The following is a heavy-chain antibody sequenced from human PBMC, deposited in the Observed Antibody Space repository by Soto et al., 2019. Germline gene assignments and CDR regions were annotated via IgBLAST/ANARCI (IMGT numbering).Heavy chain of an antibody. D-gene: IGHD1-1*01. V-gene: IGHV1-69*12. CDR1: GGTFSSYA. CDR3: ARCPGTTPNDYYGMDV. Sequence: QVQLVQSGAEVKKPGSSVKVSCKASGGTFSSYAISWVRQVPGKGLEWMGGIIPIFGTANYAQKFQGRVTITADESTSTAYMELSSLRSEDTAVDYCARCPGTTPNDYYGMDVWGQGTTVTVSS. CDR2: IIPIFGTA. J-gene: IGHJ6*02.